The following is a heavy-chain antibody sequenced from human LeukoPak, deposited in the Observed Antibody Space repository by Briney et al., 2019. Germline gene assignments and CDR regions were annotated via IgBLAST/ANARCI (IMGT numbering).Heavy chain of an antibody. J-gene: IGHJ4*02. Sequence: GESLKISCKGSGYSFTTYWIAWVRQMPGKGLEWMGIIYPGDSDTRYSPSFQGQVTSSADKSISTAYLQWSSLKASDTAMYYCARRDTRIAAAQLDYWGQGTLVTVSS. CDR2: IYPGDSDT. D-gene: IGHD6-13*01. CDR3: ARRDTRIAAAQLDY. CDR1: GYSFTTYW. V-gene: IGHV5-51*01.